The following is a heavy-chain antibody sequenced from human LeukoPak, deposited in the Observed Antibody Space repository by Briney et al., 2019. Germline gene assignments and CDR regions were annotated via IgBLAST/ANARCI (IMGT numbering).Heavy chain of an antibody. D-gene: IGHD1-26*01. CDR3: AREEEGELPDY. CDR1: GFPFSGHA. CDR2: ISYDGSSE. Sequence: GGSLRLSCTVSGFPFSGHAMHWIRQAPGKGPEWLALISYDGSSEFYADPVKGRFTISRDNSKHTLYLQVNSLRPGDMSVYFCAREEEGELPDYWGQGAHVTVSS. J-gene: IGHJ4*02. V-gene: IGHV3-30*01.